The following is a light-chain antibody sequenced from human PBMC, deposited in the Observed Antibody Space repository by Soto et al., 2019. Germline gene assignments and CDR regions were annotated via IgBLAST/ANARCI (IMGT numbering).Light chain of an antibody. CDR2: DAF. Sequence: EIVLTQSPATLSLSPGERATLSCRASQSVSSYLAWYQQKPGQAPRLLIYDAFNRATGIPARFSGSGSGTDFTLTISSLEPEDFAVYYCQQHSNWPLTFGGGTKVEIK. CDR3: QQHSNWPLT. CDR1: QSVSSY. J-gene: IGKJ4*01. V-gene: IGKV3-11*01.